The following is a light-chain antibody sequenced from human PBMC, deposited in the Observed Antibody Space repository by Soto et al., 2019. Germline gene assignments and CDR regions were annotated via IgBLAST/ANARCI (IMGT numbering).Light chain of an antibody. CDR1: QRLLHSNGNNY. CDR2: FGS. J-gene: IGKJ1*01. Sequence: SVMTQAPLSLTVTPGEPASISCRSSQRLLHSNGNNYLYWYLQKPGQSPQLLIYFGSTRASGVPDRFSGSGSDTDFTLTISRVEAEDVGVYYCMQALQTRWTFGQGTKVDNK. CDR3: MQALQTRWT. V-gene: IGKV2-28*01.